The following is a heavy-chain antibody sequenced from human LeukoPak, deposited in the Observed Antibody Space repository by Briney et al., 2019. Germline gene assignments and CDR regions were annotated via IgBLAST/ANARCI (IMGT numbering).Heavy chain of an antibody. J-gene: IGHJ4*02. CDR2: ISDSGGRT. Sequence: PGGSLRLSCAASGFTFSSYAMTWVRQAPGKGLEWVSTISDSGGRTYYADSVKGRFSISRDDSKNTVYLQTNSLRAEDTAVYYCARQNYNLEDYWGQGTLVTVSS. V-gene: IGHV3-23*01. CDR3: ARQNYNLEDY. CDR1: GFTFSSYA. D-gene: IGHD1-1*01.